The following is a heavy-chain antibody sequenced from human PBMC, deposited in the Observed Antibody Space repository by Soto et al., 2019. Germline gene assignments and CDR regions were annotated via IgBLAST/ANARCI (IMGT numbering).Heavy chain of an antibody. D-gene: IGHD5-18*01. Sequence: QLQLQESSSGLVKPSHTLSLTCTVSGGSISNAAYSWSWIRQPPGKGLEWIGYIYPSGMPFYNPSLRSLVTISIDRSNDQFSLNLKSVTAADTAVYYCARESGGYGLFDSWGQGTLVTVSS. CDR3: ARESGGYGLFDS. CDR2: IYPSGMP. CDR1: GGSISNAAYS. J-gene: IGHJ4*02. V-gene: IGHV4-30-2*01.